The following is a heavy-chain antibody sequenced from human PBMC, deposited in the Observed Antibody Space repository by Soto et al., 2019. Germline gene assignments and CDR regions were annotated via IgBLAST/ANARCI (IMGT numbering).Heavy chain of an antibody. D-gene: IGHD4-4*01. CDR2: ISAYNGNT. J-gene: IGHJ6*02. CDR3: ARGTVTTYYYYYYGMDV. V-gene: IGHV1-18*01. Sequence: ASVKVSCTASGYTFTSYGISWVRQAPGQGLEWMGWISAYNGNTNYAQKLQGRVTMTTDTSTSTAYMELRSLRSDDTAVYYCARGTVTTYYYYYYGMDVWGQGTTVTVSS. CDR1: GYTFTSYG.